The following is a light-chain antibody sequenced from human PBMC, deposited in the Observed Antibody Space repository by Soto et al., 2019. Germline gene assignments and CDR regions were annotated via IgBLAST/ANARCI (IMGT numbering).Light chain of an antibody. CDR2: KAS. V-gene: IGKV1-5*03. CDR3: PHYNSYSEA. J-gene: IGKJ1*01. CDR1: QTISSW. Sequence: DIQMTQSPSTLSGSVGDRVTITCRASQTISSWLVWYQQKPGKAPKLXIYKASTLKSGVPSRFSGSGSGTECTRTISSLQPDDVETDDCPHYNSYSEAFGQGTKVDI.